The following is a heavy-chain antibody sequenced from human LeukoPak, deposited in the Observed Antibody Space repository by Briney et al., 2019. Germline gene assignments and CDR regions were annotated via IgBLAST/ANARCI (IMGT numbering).Heavy chain of an antibody. V-gene: IGHV1-2*07. J-gene: IGHJ6*03. CDR3: ARAAIAVAGDYNYHYLDV. D-gene: IGHD6-19*01. Sequence: ASVTVSCKASGYTFTGHYMHWVRQAPGQGLEWMGWIYPRSGDIDYSHIFEGRVTIPRHTSISTAYMELSRLSSDHTAVYYCARAAIAVAGDYNYHYLDVWGKGTTVTVSS. CDR1: GYTFTGHY. CDR2: IYPRSGDI.